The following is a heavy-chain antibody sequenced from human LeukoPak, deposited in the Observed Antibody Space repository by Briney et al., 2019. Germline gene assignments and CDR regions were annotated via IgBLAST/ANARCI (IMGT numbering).Heavy chain of an antibody. CDR3: AKDRDYDSSGYWADWYFDL. V-gene: IGHV3-9*01. J-gene: IGHJ2*01. D-gene: IGHD3-22*01. CDR1: GFTFDDYA. Sequence: GRSLRLSCAASGFTFDDYAMHWVRHAPGKGLEWVSGISWNSGSIGYADSVKGRFTISRDNAKNSLYLQMNSLRAGDTALYYCAKDRDYDSSGYWADWYFDLWGRGTLVTVSS. CDR2: ISWNSGSI.